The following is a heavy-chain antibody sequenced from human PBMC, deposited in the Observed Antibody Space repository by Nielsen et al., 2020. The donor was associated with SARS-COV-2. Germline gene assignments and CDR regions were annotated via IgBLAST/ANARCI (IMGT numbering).Heavy chain of an antibody. J-gene: IGHJ4*02. V-gene: IGHV3-23*03. D-gene: IGHD4-17*01. CDR1: GFTFSDYY. Sequence: GGSLRLSCAASGFTFSDYYMSWIRQAPGKGLEWVSVIYSGGSSTYYADSVKGRFTISRDNSKNTLYLQMNSLRAEDTAVYYCAKDIGGDYAGFDYWGQGTLVTVSS. CDR3: AKDIGGDYAGFDY. CDR2: IYSGGSST.